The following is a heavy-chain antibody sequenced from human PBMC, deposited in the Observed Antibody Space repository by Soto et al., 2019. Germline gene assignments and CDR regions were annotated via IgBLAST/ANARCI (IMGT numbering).Heavy chain of an antibody. CDR3: ARPDFGDYGDFKL. D-gene: IGHD4-17*01. CDR2: IIPAIGTT. Sequence: QAQLVQSGAEVKKPGSSVKVSCKAFGGPFSSHTFSWVRQAPGQGLEWMGRIIPAIGTTTYAQKFQGRGTTAADESVRTGDMELNSLRTADAAAYYCARPDFGDYGDFKLWGRGTLVTVSS. V-gene: IGHV1-69*08. J-gene: IGHJ2*01. CDR1: GGPFSSHT.